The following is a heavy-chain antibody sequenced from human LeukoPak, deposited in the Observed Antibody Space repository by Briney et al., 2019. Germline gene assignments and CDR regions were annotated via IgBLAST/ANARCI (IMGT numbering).Heavy chain of an antibody. Sequence: GGSLRLSCAASGFTFSSYSMNWVRQAPGKGLEWVSSISSSSYIYYADSVKGRFTISRDNAKNSLYLRMNSLRAEDTAVYYCAREQVDYYYYMDVWGKGTTVTVSS. CDR3: AREQVDYYYYMDV. CDR1: GFTFSSYS. V-gene: IGHV3-21*01. CDR2: ISSSSYI. J-gene: IGHJ6*03. D-gene: IGHD2-15*01.